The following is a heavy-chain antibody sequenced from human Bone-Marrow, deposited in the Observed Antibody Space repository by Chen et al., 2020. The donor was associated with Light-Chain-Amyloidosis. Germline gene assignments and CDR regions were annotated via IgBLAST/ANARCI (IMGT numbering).Heavy chain of an antibody. CDR3: ARRRDGYNFDY. J-gene: IGHJ4*02. V-gene: IGHV5-51*01. D-gene: IGHD5-12*01. CDR1: GYTFPNYW. CDR2: IYPDDSDA. Sequence: PGESLKISCKGSGYTFPNYWIGWVRQMPGKGLEWMVVIYPDDSDARYSPSFEGQVTISADKSITTAYLQWRSLKASDTAMYYCARRRDGYNFDYWGQGTLVTVSS.